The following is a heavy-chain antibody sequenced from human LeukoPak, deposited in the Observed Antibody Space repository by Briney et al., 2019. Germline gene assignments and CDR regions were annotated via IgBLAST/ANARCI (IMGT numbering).Heavy chain of an antibody. V-gene: IGHV3-21*01. CDR3: ARVYQGVSLFDGIDY. J-gene: IGHJ4*02. D-gene: IGHD3-10*01. CDR1: GFTFSSYS. CDR2: ISTSSSYI. Sequence: GGSLRLSCAASGFTFSSYSMNWVRQAPGKGLKWVSSISTSSSYINYADSVKGRFTISRDNAKKSLYLQMNSLRAEDTAVYYCARVYQGVSLFDGIDYWGQGTLVTVSS.